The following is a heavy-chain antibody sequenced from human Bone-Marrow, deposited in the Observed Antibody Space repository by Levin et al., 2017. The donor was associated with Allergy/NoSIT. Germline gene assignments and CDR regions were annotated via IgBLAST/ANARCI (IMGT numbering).Heavy chain of an antibody. J-gene: IGHJ6*02. CDR3: AKGRIFGQFFTYGMDV. CDR2: MSYDGTKK. CDR1: GFTLSTYG. D-gene: IGHD3/OR15-3a*01. V-gene: IGHV3-30*18. Sequence: PGGSLRLSCAASGFTLSTYGMHWVRQAPGRGLEWVAVMSYDGTKKYYADSVKGRFTISRANSNNTLYLRMNRLRPEDTALYYCAKGRIFGQFFTYGMDVWGQGPTVTVSS.